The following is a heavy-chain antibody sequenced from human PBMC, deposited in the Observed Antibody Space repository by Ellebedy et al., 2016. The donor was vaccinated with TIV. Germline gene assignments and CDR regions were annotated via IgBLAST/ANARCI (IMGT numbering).Heavy chain of an antibody. CDR2: IHYTGGT. CDR1: GGSISSYSYY. J-gene: IGHJ4*02. D-gene: IGHD3-9*01. CDR3: AKTPRDILTGWGAFDI. Sequence: SETLSLTCTVSGGSISSYSYYWDWIRQSPGKGLEWIGNIHYTGGTYYNPSLKSRVTISVDTSKNQFSLKLSSVTAADTAVYYCAKTPRDILTGWGAFDIWGQGALVTVSS. V-gene: IGHV4-39*07.